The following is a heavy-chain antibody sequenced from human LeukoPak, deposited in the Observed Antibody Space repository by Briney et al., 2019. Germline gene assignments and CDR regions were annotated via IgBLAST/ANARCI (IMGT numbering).Heavy chain of an antibody. CDR3: ARGGRFCYGSTGQCYYFRY. V-gene: IGHV1-2*02. CDR2: INPNTGAT. J-gene: IGHJ1*01. D-gene: IGHD3-10*01. Sequence: ASVKVSCKASGYTFTDSYMHWVRQAPGQGLEWMGWINPNTGATNYAQKFQGRVTMTRDTSINTVYMELNRLMSDDTAIYHCARGGRFCYGSTGQCYYFRYWGQGTLVTVSS. CDR1: GYTFTDSY.